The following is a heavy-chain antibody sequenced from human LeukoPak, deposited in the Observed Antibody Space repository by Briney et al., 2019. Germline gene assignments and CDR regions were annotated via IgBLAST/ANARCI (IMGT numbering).Heavy chain of an antibody. V-gene: IGHV3-15*01. CDR2: MRSKTDGGTT. Sequence: LTCTVSGYSISTGYYWGWVRQTPGKGLEWVGRMRSKTDGGTTEYAAPVKGRFTISRDDSKNTLYVQMNSLKTEDTAVYYCATSNLATWGQGTLVTVSS. J-gene: IGHJ5*02. CDR3: ATSNLAT. CDR1: GYSISTGY.